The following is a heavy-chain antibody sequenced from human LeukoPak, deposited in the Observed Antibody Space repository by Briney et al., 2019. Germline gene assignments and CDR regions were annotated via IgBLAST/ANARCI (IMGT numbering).Heavy chain of an antibody. V-gene: IGHV3-74*01. CDR1: GFTFSSYW. Sequence: PGGSLRLSCAASGFTFSSYWMHWVRQAPGKGLVWVSRINSDGSSTSYADSVKGRFTISRDSAKNTLYLQMNSLRAEDTAVYYCARDMDFRINWFDPWGQGTLVTVSS. D-gene: IGHD3/OR15-3a*01. CDR2: INSDGSST. J-gene: IGHJ5*02. CDR3: ARDMDFRINWFDP.